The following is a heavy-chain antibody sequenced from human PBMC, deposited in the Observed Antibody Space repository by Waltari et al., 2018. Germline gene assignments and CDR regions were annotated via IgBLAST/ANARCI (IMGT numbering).Heavy chain of an antibody. Sequence: EVQLVESGGGLVKPGGSLRLSCSASGFTFKNRTMTWVRQAPGKGLDWVGSISSKSTYIFYADSVKGRFTIARDNADNSLTLQMNSLEAADTALYYCASRVSSPGGLDVWGQGTTVTVSS. CDR3: ASRVSSPGGLDV. CDR1: GFTFKNRT. V-gene: IGHV3-21*02. CDR2: ISSKSTYI. J-gene: IGHJ6*02. D-gene: IGHD3-16*01.